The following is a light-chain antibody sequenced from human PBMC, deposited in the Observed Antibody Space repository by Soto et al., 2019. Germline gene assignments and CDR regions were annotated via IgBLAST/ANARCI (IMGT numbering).Light chain of an antibody. CDR2: GAS. CDR3: QQYNNWPPFT. J-gene: IGKJ3*01. V-gene: IGKV3-15*01. Sequence: EIVMTQSPGTLSLSPGERATISCRASQVIGSRYLAWYHQKSGQAPRLLIYGASTRATGIPARFSGSGFGTEFTLTISSLQSEDFAVYYCQQYNNWPPFTFGPGTRVDIK. CDR1: QVIGSRY.